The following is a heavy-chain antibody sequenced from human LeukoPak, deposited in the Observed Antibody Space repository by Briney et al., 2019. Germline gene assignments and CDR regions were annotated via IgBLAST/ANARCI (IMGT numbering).Heavy chain of an antibody. J-gene: IGHJ4*02. CDR2: IKSDGSRT. Sequence: GGSLRLSCAASGFTFSNYWMHWVRQAPGKGLVWVSRIKSDGSRTDYADFVKGRFTISRDNAKNTLYLQMNSLRAEDTAVYYCARELPFDYWGQGTLVTVSS. V-gene: IGHV3-74*01. CDR1: GFTFSNYW. CDR3: ARELPFDY.